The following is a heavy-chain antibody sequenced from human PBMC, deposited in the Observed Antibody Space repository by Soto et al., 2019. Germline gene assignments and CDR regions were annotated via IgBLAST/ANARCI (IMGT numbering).Heavy chain of an antibody. CDR1: GGTFSSYT. CDR3: ASVAYGSAPLNWFDP. CDR2: IIPILGIA. Sequence: QVQLVQSGAEVKKPGSSVKVSCKASGGTFSSYTISWVRQAPGQGLEWMGRIIPILGIANYAQKFQGRVTITADKATSTAYMELSSLRSEDTAVYYCASVAYGSAPLNWFDPWGQGTLVTVSS. V-gene: IGHV1-69*02. J-gene: IGHJ5*02. D-gene: IGHD3-10*01.